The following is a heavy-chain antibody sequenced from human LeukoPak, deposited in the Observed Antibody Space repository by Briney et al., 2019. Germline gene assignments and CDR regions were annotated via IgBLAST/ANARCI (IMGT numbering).Heavy chain of an antibody. J-gene: IGHJ4*02. CDR1: GFTFSNYA. D-gene: IGHD3-10*01. CDR3: ARGGHRNLDN. Sequence: GGSLRLSCAASGFTFSNYAMSWVRLAPGRGLEWVASIKQDGSEKYFVDSVKGRFTISRDNAKNSLDLQMNSLRAEDTAVYYCARGGHRNLDNWGQGALVTVSS. V-gene: IGHV3-7*04. CDR2: IKQDGSEK.